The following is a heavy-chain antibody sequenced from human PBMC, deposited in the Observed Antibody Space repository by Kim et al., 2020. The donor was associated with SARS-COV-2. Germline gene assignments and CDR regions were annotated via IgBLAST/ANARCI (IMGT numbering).Heavy chain of an antibody. CDR2: FDPEDGET. CDR1: GYTLTELS. D-gene: IGHD3-3*01. V-gene: IGHV1-24*01. Sequence: ASVKVSCKVSGYTLTELSMHWVRQAPGKGLEWMGGFDPEDGETIYAQKFQGRVTMTEDTSTDTAYMELSSLRSEDTAVYYCATVYDFWSGYSSYNWFDPWGQGTLVTVSS. CDR3: ATVYDFWSGYSSYNWFDP. J-gene: IGHJ5*02.